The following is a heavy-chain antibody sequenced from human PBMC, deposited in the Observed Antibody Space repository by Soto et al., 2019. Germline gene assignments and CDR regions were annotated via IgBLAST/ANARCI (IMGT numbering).Heavy chain of an antibody. CDR1: GGPFSSYT. D-gene: IGHD5-12*01. V-gene: IGHV1-69*02. CDR2: IIPILGIA. CDR3: ARATYSGYGGGHFDY. J-gene: IGHJ4*02. Sequence: QFKLVQSGAEVRKPGSSVKVSCRAFGGPFSSYTIAGGRQALGQGLEWMGRIIPILGIANYAQKFQGRVTITADKSTSTAYMELSSLRSEDTAVYYCARATYSGYGGGHFDYWGQGTLVTVSS.